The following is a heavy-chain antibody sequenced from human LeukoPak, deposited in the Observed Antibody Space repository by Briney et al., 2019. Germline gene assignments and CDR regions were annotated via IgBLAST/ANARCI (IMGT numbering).Heavy chain of an antibody. V-gene: IGHV4-34*01. CDR1: GGSFSGYY. CDR3: ARLMRGSGSYYQLVALDY. D-gene: IGHD3-10*01. J-gene: IGHJ4*02. Sequence: SETLSLTCAVYGGSFSGYYWSWIRQPPGKGLEWIGEINHSGSTNYNPSLKSRVTISVDTSKNQFSLKLSSVTAADTAVYYCARLMRGSGSYYQLVALDYWGQGTLVTVSS. CDR2: INHSGST.